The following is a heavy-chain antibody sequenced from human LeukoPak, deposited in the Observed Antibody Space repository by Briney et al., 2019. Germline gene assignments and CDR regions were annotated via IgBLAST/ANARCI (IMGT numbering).Heavy chain of an antibody. CDR1: GGSITNSY. Sequence: SETLSLTCTVSGGSITNSYWNWIRQAPGKGLEWIGDINYSGSTNYNPSLKSRVTISVDTSKNQFSLKLSSVTAADTAVYFCARDPLSTNDFDIWGQGTMVTVSS. V-gene: IGHV4-59*01. D-gene: IGHD1-1*01. J-gene: IGHJ3*02. CDR3: ARDPLSTNDFDI. CDR2: INYSGST.